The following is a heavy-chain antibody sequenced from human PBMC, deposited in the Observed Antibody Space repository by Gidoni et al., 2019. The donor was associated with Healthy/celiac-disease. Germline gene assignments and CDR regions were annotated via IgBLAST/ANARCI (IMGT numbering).Heavy chain of an antibody. CDR3: ARSCPRYLSGTPWCYYGMDV. CDR1: GYSISSGYY. CDR2: IYHSGST. Sequence: QVQLQESGPGLVKPSETLSLTCAVPGYSISSGYYWGWIRQPPGKGLEWIGSIYHSGSTYYNPSLKSRVTISVDTSKNQFSLKLSSVTAADTAVYYCARSCPRYLSGTPWCYYGMDVWGQGTTVTVSS. J-gene: IGHJ6*02. D-gene: IGHD1-26*01. V-gene: IGHV4-38-2*01.